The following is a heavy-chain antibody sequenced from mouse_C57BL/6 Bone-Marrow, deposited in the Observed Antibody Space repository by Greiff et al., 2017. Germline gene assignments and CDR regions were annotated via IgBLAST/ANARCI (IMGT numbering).Heavy chain of an antibody. CDR1: GYSITSGYY. J-gene: IGHJ4*01. Sequence: ESGPGLVKPSPSLSLTCSVTGYSITSGYYWNWIRQFPGNKLEWMGYISYDGSNNYNPHLKNRISITRDTSKNQFFLKLNSVTTEDTATYDCAREGQLRLECAMDYWGQGTSVTVSS. CDR3: AREGQLRLECAMDY. D-gene: IGHD3-2*02. V-gene: IGHV3-6*01. CDR2: ISYDGSN.